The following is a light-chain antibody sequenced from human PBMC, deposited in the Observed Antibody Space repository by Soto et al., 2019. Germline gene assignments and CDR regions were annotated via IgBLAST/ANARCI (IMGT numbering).Light chain of an antibody. CDR1: QSIRSN. J-gene: IGKJ1*01. CDR2: GAS. V-gene: IGKV3-15*01. Sequence: EIVMTQSPVTLSVSPGERVTLSCRASQSIRSNLAWYPQKPGQAPRLLMYGASTRATGIPARFSGSGSGTEFTLTISSLQSEDFAVYYCQQYNNWPVWAFGQGTKVE. CDR3: QQYNNWPVWA.